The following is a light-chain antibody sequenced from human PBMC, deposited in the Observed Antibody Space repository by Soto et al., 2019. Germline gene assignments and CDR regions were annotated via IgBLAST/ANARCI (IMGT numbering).Light chain of an antibody. CDR1: SSDVGGYNH. V-gene: IGLV2-14*01. CDR2: GVS. CDR3: SSYSSSSTQYV. Sequence: QSVLTQPASVSGSPGQSITISCTGTSSDVGGYNHVSWYQQHPGKAPKVMIYGVSNRPSGVSNRFSGSKSGNTASLTISGLQADDEADYYCSSYSSSSTQYVFGTGTKVTVL. J-gene: IGLJ1*01.